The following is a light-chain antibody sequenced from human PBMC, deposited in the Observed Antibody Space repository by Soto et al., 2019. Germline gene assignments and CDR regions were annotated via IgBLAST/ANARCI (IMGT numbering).Light chain of an antibody. Sequence: DIQMTQYPSSLSASVGDRVTITCRASQSISSYLNWYQQKPGKAPKLLIYAASSLQSGVPSRFSGSGSGTDFTLTISSLQPEDFATYYCQQSYSMFRTFGQGTKLEIK. V-gene: IGKV1-39*01. CDR3: QQSYSMFRT. CDR1: QSISSY. CDR2: AAS. J-gene: IGKJ2*01.